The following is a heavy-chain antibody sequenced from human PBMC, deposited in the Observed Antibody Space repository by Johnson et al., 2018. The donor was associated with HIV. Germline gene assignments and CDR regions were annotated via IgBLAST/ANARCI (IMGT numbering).Heavy chain of an antibody. Sequence: QLVESGGGLVQPGRSLRLSCAASGFTFDDYAMHWVRQAPGKGLDWVSGISWNSGSTSYADSVKGRFTISRDNAKNTLYLQMNSLRAEDTAVYYCAREGYIYGYDAFDIWGQGTMVTVSS. D-gene: IGHD5-18*01. CDR1: GFTFDDYA. V-gene: IGHV3-9*01. CDR2: ISWNSGST. CDR3: AREGYIYGYDAFDI. J-gene: IGHJ3*02.